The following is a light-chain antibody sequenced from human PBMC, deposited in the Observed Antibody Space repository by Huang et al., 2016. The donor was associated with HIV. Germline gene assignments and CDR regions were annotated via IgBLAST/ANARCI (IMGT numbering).Light chain of an antibody. V-gene: IGKV3-20*01. CDR3: QHYDSSPPVYT. Sequence: EIVLTQSPGTLSLSPGERATLYCRASQSVANSHLAWYQQKPGPAPRVLLYGTSSRAAGVPDRFSGSGSGTDFTLTIRSLEPEDFAVYYCQHYDSSPPVYTFGQGTKLDVK. J-gene: IGKJ2*01. CDR2: GTS. CDR1: QSVANSH.